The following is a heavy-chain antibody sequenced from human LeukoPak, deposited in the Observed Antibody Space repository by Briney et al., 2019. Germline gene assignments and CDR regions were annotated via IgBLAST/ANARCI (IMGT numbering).Heavy chain of an antibody. V-gene: IGHV1-46*01. Sequence: ASVKVSCKASGYTFTSYDINWVRQAPGQGLEWMGTINPSGGSTSYAQKFQGRVTMTRDTSTSTVYMELSSLRSEDTAVYYCAEDFLYGMDVWGQGTTVTVSS. CDR2: INPSGGST. CDR3: AEDFLYGMDV. CDR1: GYTFTSYD. J-gene: IGHJ6*02.